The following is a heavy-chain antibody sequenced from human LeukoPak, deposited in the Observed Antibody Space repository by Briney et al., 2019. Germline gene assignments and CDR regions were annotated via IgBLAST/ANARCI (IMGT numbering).Heavy chain of an antibody. D-gene: IGHD3-10*01. Sequence: ASVKVSCKASGYKFTGYYMHWVRQAPGQGLEWMGWINPNSGDSHHAQKFQGRVTMTTDTSTSTAYMELRSLRSDDTAVYYCAREVWFGELSERTLDYWGQGTLVTVSS. CDR2: INPNSGDS. CDR1: GYKFTGYY. V-gene: IGHV1-2*02. J-gene: IGHJ4*02. CDR3: AREVWFGELSERTLDY.